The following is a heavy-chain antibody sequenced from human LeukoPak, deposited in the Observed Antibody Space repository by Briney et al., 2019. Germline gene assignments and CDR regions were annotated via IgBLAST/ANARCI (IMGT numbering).Heavy chain of an antibody. CDR2: IYSGGST. Sequence: GGPLRLSCAASGFTLSSNYMSGLPQAPGKGLEWVSVIYSGGSTYYAYSLKGRFTIHRDNFKNTQYLQMNSLRAEDTAVYYCASYSSLDYWGQGTLVSVSS. D-gene: IGHD6-13*01. V-gene: IGHV3-53*01. CDR3: ASYSSLDY. CDR1: GFTLSSNY. J-gene: IGHJ4*02.